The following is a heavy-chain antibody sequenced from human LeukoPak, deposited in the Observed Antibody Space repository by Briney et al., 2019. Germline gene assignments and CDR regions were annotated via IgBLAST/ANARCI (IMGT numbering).Heavy chain of an antibody. CDR2: LSGSGGDT. CDR1: GLTFSTYA. J-gene: IGHJ4*02. Sequence: PGGPLRLSCAASGLTFSTYAMSWVRRAPGKGLEWVSALSGSGGDTYYADSVKGRFTISRDNSENTLYLQMNSLRAEDTAVYYCAKHYSSGTYYNYLDFWGQGALVTVSS. CDR3: AKHYSSGTYYNYLDF. V-gene: IGHV3-23*01. D-gene: IGHD3-10*01.